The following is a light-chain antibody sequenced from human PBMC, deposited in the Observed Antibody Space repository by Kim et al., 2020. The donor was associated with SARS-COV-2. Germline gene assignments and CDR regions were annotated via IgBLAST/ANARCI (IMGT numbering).Light chain of an antibody. CDR1: KLGDKY. CDR3: QAWDSTTAVV. J-gene: IGLJ2*01. Sequence: SYELTQPPSVSVSPGQTASITCSGDKLGDKYACWYQQKPGQSPVLVIYQDSKRPSGIPERFSGSNSGNTATLTIRGTQAMDEADYYCQAWDSTTAVVFVG. V-gene: IGLV3-1*01. CDR2: QDS.